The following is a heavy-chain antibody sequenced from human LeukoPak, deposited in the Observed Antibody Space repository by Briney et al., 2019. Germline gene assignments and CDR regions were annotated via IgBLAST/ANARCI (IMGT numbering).Heavy chain of an antibody. J-gene: IGHJ4*02. CDR2: IYTSGST. Sequence: PSETLSLTCTVSGGSISSSSYYWSWIRQPAGKGLEWIGRIYTSGSTNYNPSLKSRVTISVDTSKNQFSLKLSSVTAADTAVYYCARAHPYDFWSGYPFDYWGQGTLVTVSS. CDR1: GGSISSSSYY. V-gene: IGHV4-61*02. CDR3: ARAHPYDFWSGYPFDY. D-gene: IGHD3-3*01.